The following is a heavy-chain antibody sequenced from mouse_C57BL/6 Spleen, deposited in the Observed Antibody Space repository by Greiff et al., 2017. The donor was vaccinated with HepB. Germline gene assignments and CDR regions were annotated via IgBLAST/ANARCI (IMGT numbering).Heavy chain of an antibody. CDR1: GFTFTDYY. V-gene: IGHV7-3*01. Sequence: EVQLVESGGGLVQPGGSLSLSCAASGFTFTDYYMSWVRQPPGKALEWLGFIRNKANGYTTEYSASVKGRFTISRDNSQSILYLQMNALRAEDSATYDCARSNCDAIAWFAYWGQGTLVTVAA. CDR3: ARSNCDAIAWFAY. CDR2: IRNKANGYTT. D-gene: IGHD2-13*01. J-gene: IGHJ3*01.